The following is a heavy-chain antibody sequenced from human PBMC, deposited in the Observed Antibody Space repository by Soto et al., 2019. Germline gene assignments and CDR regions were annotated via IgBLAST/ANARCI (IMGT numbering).Heavy chain of an antibody. V-gene: IGHV4-31*03. CDR3: AAGGAGYDAFDI. Sequence: SETLSLTCTVSGGSISSGGYYWSWIRQHPGKGLEWIGYIYYSGSTYYNPSLKSRVTISVDTSKNQFSLKLSSVTAADTAVYYCAAGGAGYDAFDIWGQGTMVTVSS. CDR2: IYYSGST. CDR1: GGSISSGGYY. D-gene: IGHD1-26*01. J-gene: IGHJ3*02.